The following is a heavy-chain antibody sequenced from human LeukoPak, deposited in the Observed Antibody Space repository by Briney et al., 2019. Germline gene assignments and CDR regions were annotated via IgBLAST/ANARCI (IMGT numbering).Heavy chain of an antibody. D-gene: IGHD2-15*01. CDR3: ASTRTPVVVVAAPYGAFDI. CDR1: RGSLSSGDYY. J-gene: IGHJ3*02. CDR2: IYYSGST. V-gene: IGHV4-30-4*01. Sequence: SETLSLTCTVSRGSLSSGDYYWSWIRQPPGKGLEWIGYIYYSGSTYYNPSLRSRVTISVDTSKNQFSLKLSSVTAADTAVYYCASTRTPVVVVAAPYGAFDIWGKGTMVTVSS.